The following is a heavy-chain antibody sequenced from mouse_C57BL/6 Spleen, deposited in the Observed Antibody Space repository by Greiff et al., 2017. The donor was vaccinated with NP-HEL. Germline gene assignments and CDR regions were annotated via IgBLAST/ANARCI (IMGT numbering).Heavy chain of an antibody. CDR2: ISSGGDYI. Sequence: EVMLVESGEGLVKPGGSLKLSCAASGFTFSSYAMSWVRQTPEKRLEWVAYISSGGDYIYYADTVKGRFTISRDNARNTLYLQMSSLKSEDTAMYYCTREAGYYPYYYAMDYWGQGTSVTVSS. J-gene: IGHJ4*01. D-gene: IGHD2-3*01. CDR1: GFTFSSYA. V-gene: IGHV5-9-1*02. CDR3: TREAGYYPYYYAMDY.